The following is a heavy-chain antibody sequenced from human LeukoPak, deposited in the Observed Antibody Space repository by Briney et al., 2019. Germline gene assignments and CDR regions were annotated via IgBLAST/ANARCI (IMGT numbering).Heavy chain of an antibody. CDR3: AKKWSGDYDSSDINDSFDI. Sequence: PGGSLRLSCTASRFNFSTYSMHWVRQAPGKGLDWVAVISYDGSNKYYADSVKGRFTISRDNSKNTLYLQMNSLRAEDTAVFYCAKKWSGDYDSSDINDSFDIWGHGTMVTVSS. CDR2: ISYDGSNK. D-gene: IGHD3-22*01. V-gene: IGHV3-30*04. CDR1: RFNFSTYS. J-gene: IGHJ3*02.